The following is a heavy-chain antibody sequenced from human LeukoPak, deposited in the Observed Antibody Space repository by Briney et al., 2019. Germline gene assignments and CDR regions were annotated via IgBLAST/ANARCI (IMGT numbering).Heavy chain of an antibody. V-gene: IGHV4-30-2*01. J-gene: IGHJ4*02. D-gene: IGHD1-26*01. CDR2: IYHSGST. CDR1: GGSISSGGYY. Sequence: SQTLSLTCTVSGGSISSGGYYWSWIRQPPGKGLEWIGYIYHSGSTYYNPSLKSRVTISVDRSKNQFSLKLSSVTAADTAVYYCARVFSGSYSVSFDYWGQGTLVTVSS. CDR3: ARVFSGSYSVSFDY.